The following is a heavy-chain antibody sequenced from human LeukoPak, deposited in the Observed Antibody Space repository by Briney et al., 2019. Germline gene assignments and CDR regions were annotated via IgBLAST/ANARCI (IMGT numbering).Heavy chain of an antibody. CDR3: ARVLFNAGYDS. Sequence: GASVKVSCKASGYTFTVAYMHWVRQAPGQGLERVGCINPNSGETKFAPKFQGRVTMTRDTSLSTAFMDLGGLRSDDTAVYYCARVLFNAGYDSWGQGSLVTVSS. J-gene: IGHJ5*01. D-gene: IGHD3-22*01. CDR1: GYTFTVAY. CDR2: INPNSGET. V-gene: IGHV1-2*02.